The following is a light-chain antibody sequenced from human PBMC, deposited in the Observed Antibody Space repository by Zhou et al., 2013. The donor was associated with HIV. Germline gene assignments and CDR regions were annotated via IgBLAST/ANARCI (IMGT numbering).Light chain of an antibody. CDR3: QQSYSSSIT. V-gene: IGKV1-39*01. J-gene: IGKJ5*01. Sequence: DIQLTQSPSFLSSSVGDRVSMTCRASQDIGRYLAWYQQQPGKVPSLLIYSASTLQSGVPSRFSASGSGTDFTLTITSLQPEDFGTYYCQQSYSSSITFGQGTRLDIK. CDR1: QDIGRY. CDR2: SAS.